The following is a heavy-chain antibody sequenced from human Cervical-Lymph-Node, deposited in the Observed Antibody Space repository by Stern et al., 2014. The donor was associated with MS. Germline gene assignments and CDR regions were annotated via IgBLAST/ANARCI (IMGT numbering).Heavy chain of an antibody. J-gene: IGHJ4*02. CDR2: ISYDGNSK. CDR1: GFTFSSYT. V-gene: IGHV3-30-3*01. Sequence: QVELVESGGGVVQPGRSLRLSCAASGFTFSSYTMHWVRSAPGKGLEWVAVISYDGNSKFYADSVKGRFTISRDNSKNTLFLQMNSLRTEDTAVYYCARDGRSVWGQGTLVTVSS. CDR3: ARDGRSV.